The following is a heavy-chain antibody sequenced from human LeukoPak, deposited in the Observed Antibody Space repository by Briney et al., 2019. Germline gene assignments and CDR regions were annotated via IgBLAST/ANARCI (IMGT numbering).Heavy chain of an antibody. Sequence: PSQTLSLTCTVSGGSISSGAYYWSWIRQPAGKGLERIGRIYTSGSTNYNPSLKSRVTISVDTSKNQFSLKLSSVTAADTAVYYCARVYTDDFWSGYSDAFDIWGQGTLVTVSS. J-gene: IGHJ4*02. D-gene: IGHD3-3*01. CDR2: IYTSGST. V-gene: IGHV4-61*02. CDR3: ARVYTDDFWSGYSDAFDI. CDR1: GGSISSGAYY.